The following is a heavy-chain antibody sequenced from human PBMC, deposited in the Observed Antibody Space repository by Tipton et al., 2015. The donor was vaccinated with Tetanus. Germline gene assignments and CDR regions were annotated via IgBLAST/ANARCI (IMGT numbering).Heavy chain of an antibody. CDR3: ARSADNWFDP. CDR2: IYYNGNA. J-gene: IGHJ5*02. CDR1: GGSLSSGTFY. V-gene: IGHV4-39*01. Sequence: TLSLTCSLSGGSLSSGTFYWDWIRQRPGKGLEWIGNIYYNGNALENPSVKGRVTLSLDKSKNHFSLKLRSVTAADTAIYYCARSADNWFDPWGQGILVTVSS.